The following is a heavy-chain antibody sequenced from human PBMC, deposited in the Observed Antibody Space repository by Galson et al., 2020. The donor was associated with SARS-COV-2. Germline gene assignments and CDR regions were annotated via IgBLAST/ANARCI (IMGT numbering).Heavy chain of an antibody. CDR1: GYSFTSYW. Sequence: KIGESLKISCKGSGYSFTSYWIGWVRQMPGKGLEWMGIIYPGDSDTRYSPSFQGQVTISADKSISTAYLQWSSLKASDTAMYYCARQLMLAAAGRKYYYYYGMDVWGQGTTVTVSS. CDR2: IYPGDSDT. V-gene: IGHV5-51*01. D-gene: IGHD6-13*01. J-gene: IGHJ6*02. CDR3: ARQLMLAAAGRKYYYYYGMDV.